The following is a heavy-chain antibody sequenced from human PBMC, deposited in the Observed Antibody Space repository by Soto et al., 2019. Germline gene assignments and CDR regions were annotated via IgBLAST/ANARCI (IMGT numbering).Heavy chain of an antibody. Sequence: GKGLEWVSNISDSGGSTYDADSVKGRFTISRDNSKNALYLQMNSLRGRDTAIYYCVEEGSVRDCRGVFDFWVRGSLDTGFS. D-gene: IGHD2-21*01. J-gene: IGHJ3*01. CDR2: ISDSGGST. V-gene: IGHV3-23*01. CDR3: VEEGSVRDCRGVFDF.